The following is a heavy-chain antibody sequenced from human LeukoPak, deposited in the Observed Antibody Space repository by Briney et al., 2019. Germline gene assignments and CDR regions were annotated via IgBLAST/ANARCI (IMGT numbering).Heavy chain of an antibody. CDR3: ARGSYCSSTSCYRRSNWFDP. V-gene: IGHV4-34*01. Sequence: GSLRLSCAASGFTFSNYAMSWIRQPPGKGLEWIGEINHSGSTNYNLSLKSRVTISVDTSKNQFSLKLSSVTAADTAVYYCARGSYCSSTSCYRRSNWFDPWGQGTLVTVSS. CDR2: INHSGST. CDR1: GFTFSNYA. J-gene: IGHJ5*02. D-gene: IGHD2-2*02.